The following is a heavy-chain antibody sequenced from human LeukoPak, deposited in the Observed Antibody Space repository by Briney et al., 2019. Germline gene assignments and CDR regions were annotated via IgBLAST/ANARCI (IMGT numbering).Heavy chain of an antibody. CDR2: IYYSGST. D-gene: IGHD2-15*01. J-gene: IGHJ4*02. CDR1: GGSISSSSYY. Sequence: SETLSLTCTVSGGSISSSSYYWGWIRQPPGKGLEWIGSIYYSGSTYYNPSLKSRVTISVDTSKNQFSLKLSPVTAADTAVYYCARRSYCSGGSCYLGWGQGTLVTVSS. CDR3: ARRSYCSGGSCYLG. V-gene: IGHV4-39*01.